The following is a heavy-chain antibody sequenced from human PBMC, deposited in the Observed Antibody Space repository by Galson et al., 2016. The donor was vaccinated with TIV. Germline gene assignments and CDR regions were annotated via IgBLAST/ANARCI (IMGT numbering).Heavy chain of an antibody. J-gene: IGHJ6*02. Sequence: SVKVSCKASGYTFTHHIIHWVRQAPGQGLEWMGGIVPLSGTNYAKKFQGRVTVTADEATKTTYMDLSGLRSDDTAVYYCARGGHYALDVWGQGTAVTVSS. CDR3: ARGGHYALDV. CDR2: IVPLSGT. V-gene: IGHV1-69*13. D-gene: IGHD3-16*01. CDR1: GYTFTHHI.